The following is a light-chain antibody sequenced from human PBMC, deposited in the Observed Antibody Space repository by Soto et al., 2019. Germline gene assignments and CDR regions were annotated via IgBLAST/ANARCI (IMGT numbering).Light chain of an antibody. Sequence: QPVLTQSPSASASLGASVKLTCTLSSGHSSYAIAWHQQQPEKGPRYLMKLNSDGSHSKGDGIPDRFSGSSSGAERYLTISSLLSEDEADYYCQTWGTGIRGVFGGGTKLTVL. V-gene: IGLV4-69*01. CDR3: QTWGTGIRGV. CDR2: LNSDGSH. CDR1: SGHSSYA. J-gene: IGLJ3*02.